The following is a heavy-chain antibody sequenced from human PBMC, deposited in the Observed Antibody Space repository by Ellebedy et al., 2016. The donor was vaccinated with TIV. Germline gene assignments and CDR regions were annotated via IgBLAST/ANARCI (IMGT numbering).Heavy chain of an antibody. CDR1: GYTFTNYY. D-gene: IGHD3-16*01. CDR2: INPSGGST. V-gene: IGHV1-46*01. CDR3: ASPRTHGRGRVYYYGMDV. J-gene: IGHJ6*02. Sequence: AASVKVSCKASGYTFTNYYMHWVRQAPGQGLEWMGIINPSGGSTTYAQIFQGRVTMTSDTSTSTVYMELSSLRSEDTAVYYCASPRTHGRGRVYYYGMDVWGQGTTVTVSS.